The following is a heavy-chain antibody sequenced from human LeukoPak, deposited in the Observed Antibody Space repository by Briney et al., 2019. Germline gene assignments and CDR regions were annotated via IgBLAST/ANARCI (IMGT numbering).Heavy chain of an antibody. Sequence: GGSLRLSCAASGFTFSSYSMNWVRQAPGKGLEWVSSISSSSSYIYYADSVKGRFTISRDNAKNSLYMQMNSLRAEDTAVYYCAREYCGGDCYSGPMDVWGKGTTVTVSS. CDR1: GFTFSSYS. CDR2: ISSSSSYI. J-gene: IGHJ6*03. CDR3: AREYCGGDCYSGPMDV. V-gene: IGHV3-21*01. D-gene: IGHD2-21*02.